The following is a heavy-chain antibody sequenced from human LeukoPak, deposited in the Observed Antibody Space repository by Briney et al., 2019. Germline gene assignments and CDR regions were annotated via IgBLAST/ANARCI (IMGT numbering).Heavy chain of an antibody. J-gene: IGHJ4*02. CDR3: ARVTRFDY. Sequence: PSETLSLTCTVSGYSISSGYYWGWIRQPPGKGLEWIGSIYHSGNTYYNPSLKSRVTISVDTSKNQFSLKLRSVTAADTAVYYCARVTRFDYWGQGTLVTVSS. CDR1: GYSISSGYY. CDR2: IYHSGNT. V-gene: IGHV4-38-2*02.